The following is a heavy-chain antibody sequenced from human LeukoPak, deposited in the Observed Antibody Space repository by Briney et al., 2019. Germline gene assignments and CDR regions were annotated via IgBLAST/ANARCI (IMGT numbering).Heavy chain of an antibody. CDR3: ARDRMNPATHAFDI. Sequence: PGGSLRLSCAASGFTFSSYAMSWVRQAPGKGLEWVSVIYSGGSTYYADSVKGRFTISRDNSKNTLYLQMNSLRAEDTAVYYCARDRMNPATHAFDIWGQGTMVTVSS. V-gene: IGHV3-53*01. CDR2: IYSGGST. CDR1: GFTFSSYA. J-gene: IGHJ3*02.